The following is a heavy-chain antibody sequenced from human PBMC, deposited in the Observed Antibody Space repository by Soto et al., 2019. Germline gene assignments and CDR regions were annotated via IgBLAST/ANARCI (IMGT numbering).Heavy chain of an antibody. CDR2: INHSGST. V-gene: IGHV4-34*01. J-gene: IGHJ6*02. CDR3: AHLTGYYYYYGVDV. Sequence: PSETLSLTCAVYGGSFSGYYWSWIRQPPGKGLEWIGEINHSGSTNYNPSLKSRVTISVDTSKNQFSLKLSSVTAADTAVYYCAHLTGYYYYYGVDVWGQGTTVTVSS. CDR1: GGSFSGYY.